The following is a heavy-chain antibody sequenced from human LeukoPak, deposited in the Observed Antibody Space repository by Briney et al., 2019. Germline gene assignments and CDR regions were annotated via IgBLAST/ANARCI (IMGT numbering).Heavy chain of an antibody. CDR3: ARRAGAYSHPYDY. V-gene: IGHV3-66*04. CDR2: IYSDNA. CDR1: GFTVSSNS. D-gene: IGHD4/OR15-4a*01. J-gene: IGHJ4*02. Sequence: GGSLRLSCTVAGFTVSSNSMSWVRQAPGHGLEWVSFIYSDNAHYSDSVKGRFTISRDNSTNTLYLQMNSLRAEDTAVYYCARRAGAYSHPYDYWGQGTLVTVSS.